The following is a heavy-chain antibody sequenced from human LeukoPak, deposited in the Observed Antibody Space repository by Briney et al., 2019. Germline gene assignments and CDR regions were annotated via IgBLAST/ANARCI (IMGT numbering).Heavy chain of an antibody. Sequence: ASVKVSCKASGYTFTDYYMHWVRQAPGQGLEWMGWINPNSGGINSAQKFQGRVTMTRDTSISTAYMELSRLTSDDTAVYYCARDPPIGGADVFDIWGQGTMVTVSS. CDR3: ARDPPIGGADVFDI. J-gene: IGHJ3*02. D-gene: IGHD3-10*01. CDR1: GYTFTDYY. V-gene: IGHV1-2*02. CDR2: INPNSGGI.